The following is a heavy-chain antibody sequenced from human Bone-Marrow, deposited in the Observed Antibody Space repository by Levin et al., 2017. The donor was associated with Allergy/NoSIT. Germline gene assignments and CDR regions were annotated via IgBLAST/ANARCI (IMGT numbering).Heavy chain of an antibody. CDR1: GGSISSSSYY. CDR2: IYYSGST. D-gene: IGHD6-19*01. Sequence: SSETLSLTCTVSGGSISSSSYYWGWIRQPPGKGLEWIGSIYYSGSTYYNPSLKSRVTISVDTSKNQFSLKLSSVTAADTAVYYCARQIWGEPSYSSGWYAGGLYYYYGMDVWGQGTTVTVSS. J-gene: IGHJ6*02. CDR3: ARQIWGEPSYSSGWYAGGLYYYYGMDV. V-gene: IGHV4-39*01.